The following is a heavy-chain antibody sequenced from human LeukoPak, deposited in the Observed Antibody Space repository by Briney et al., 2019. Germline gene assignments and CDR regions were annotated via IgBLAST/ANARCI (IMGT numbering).Heavy chain of an antibody. Sequence: ETLSLTCTVSDGSINSYYWSWIRQPPGKGLEWVSFISSSGDSAYYADSVKGRFTISRDYSKSTLYLQMNSLRAEDTAIYYCARDKSIATRPIFDYWGQGTLVTVSS. CDR3: ARDKSIATRPIFDY. V-gene: IGHV3-23*01. CDR1: DGSINSYY. CDR2: ISSSGDSA. D-gene: IGHD6-6*01. J-gene: IGHJ4*02.